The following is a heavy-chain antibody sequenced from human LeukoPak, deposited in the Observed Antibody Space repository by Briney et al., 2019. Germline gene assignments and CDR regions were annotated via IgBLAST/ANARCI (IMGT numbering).Heavy chain of an antibody. J-gene: IGHJ4*02. Sequence: SETLSLTCAVYGGSFSGYYWSWIRQPPGKGLEWIGEINHSGSTNYNPSLKSRVTISVDTSKNQFSLKLSSVTAADTAVYYCARGTYCGGDCSYYFDYSGQGTLVTVSS. CDR2: INHSGST. D-gene: IGHD2-21*02. CDR1: GGSFSGYY. CDR3: ARGTYCGGDCSYYFDY. V-gene: IGHV4-34*01.